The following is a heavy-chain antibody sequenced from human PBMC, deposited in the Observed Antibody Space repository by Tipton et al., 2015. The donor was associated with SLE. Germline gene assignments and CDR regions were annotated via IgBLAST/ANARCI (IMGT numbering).Heavy chain of an antibody. Sequence: TLSLTCAVYGGSFSGYYWSWIRQPPGKGLEWIGEINHSGSTNYNPSLKSRVTISVDTSKNQFSLRLNSVTAADTAVYYCARDEYHYDGTGYHLLGHFDYWGQGTLVTVSS. CDR3: ARDEYHYDGTGYHLLGHFDY. J-gene: IGHJ4*02. CDR1: GGSFSGYY. CDR2: INHSGST. V-gene: IGHV4-34*01. D-gene: IGHD3-22*01.